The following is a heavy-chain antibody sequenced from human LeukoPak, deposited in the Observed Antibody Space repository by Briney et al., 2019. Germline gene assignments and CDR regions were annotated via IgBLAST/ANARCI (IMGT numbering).Heavy chain of an antibody. CDR2: ISAYNGNT. Sequence: SVTVSCKASGYTFTSYGMSWVRQAPGQGLEWMGWISAYNGNTHYAQKLQGRVTMTTDTSTSTAYMELRSLRSDDTAVYYCARDEARYSSGYYPNWFDPWGQGTLVSVSS. D-gene: IGHD3-22*01. CDR1: GYTFTSYG. V-gene: IGHV1-18*01. CDR3: ARDEARYSSGYYPNWFDP. J-gene: IGHJ5*02.